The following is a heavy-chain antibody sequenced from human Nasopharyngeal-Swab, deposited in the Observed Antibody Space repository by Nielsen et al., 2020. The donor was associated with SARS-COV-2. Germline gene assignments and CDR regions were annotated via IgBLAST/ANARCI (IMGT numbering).Heavy chain of an antibody. V-gene: IGHV3-7*03. CDR2: IKQDGSEK. D-gene: IGHD2/OR15-2a*01. J-gene: IGHJ5*02. CDR3: ARQTSFGDWFDP. Sequence: WIRQLPGKGLEWVANIKQDGSEKYYVDSVKGRFTISRDNAKNSLYLQMNSLRAEDTAVYYCARQTSFGDWFDPWGQGTLVTVSS.